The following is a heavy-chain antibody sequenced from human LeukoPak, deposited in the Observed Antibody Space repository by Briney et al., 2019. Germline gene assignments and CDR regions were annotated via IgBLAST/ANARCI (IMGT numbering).Heavy chain of an antibody. V-gene: IGHV3-15*04. Sequence: GGSLRLSCAASGFSFSDAWMSWVRQIPGKGLQWVGRIESKTDGGTTVYAAPVKGRFTISRDDSTNTLYLQMNSLKSEDTAVYYCTTYGSGRKFDYWGQGILVTVSS. CDR2: IESKTDGGTT. J-gene: IGHJ4*02. D-gene: IGHD3-10*01. CDR1: GFSFSDAW. CDR3: TTYGSGRKFDY.